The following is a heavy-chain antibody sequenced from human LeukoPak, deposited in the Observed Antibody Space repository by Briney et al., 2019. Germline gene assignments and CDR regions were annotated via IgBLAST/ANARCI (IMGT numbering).Heavy chain of an antibody. CDR3: AKGFYRPDAFDI. CDR1: GFTFSSYG. Sequence: GGSLRLSCAASGFTFSSYGMHWVRQAPGKGLEWVSAISGSGGSTYYADSVKGRFTISRDNSKNTLYLQMNSLRAEDTAVYYCAKGFYRPDAFDIWGQGTMVTVSS. CDR2: ISGSGGST. J-gene: IGHJ3*02. D-gene: IGHD2/OR15-2a*01. V-gene: IGHV3-23*01.